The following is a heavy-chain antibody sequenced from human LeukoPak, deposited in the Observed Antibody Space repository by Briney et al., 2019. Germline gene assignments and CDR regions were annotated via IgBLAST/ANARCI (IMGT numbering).Heavy chain of an antibody. CDR3: ARDSVDESSGYYPSGALDL. Sequence: SETLSLTCTVSSGSITRHYWTWIRQPPGKGLEWIGYIHYGGSTNYNPSLKSRVTISVDTSKKQFSLNMSSVTAADTALYYCARDSVDESSGYYPSGALDLWGQGTLVTVSS. CDR1: SGSITRHY. V-gene: IGHV4-59*11. D-gene: IGHD3-22*01. CDR2: IHYGGST. J-gene: IGHJ3*01.